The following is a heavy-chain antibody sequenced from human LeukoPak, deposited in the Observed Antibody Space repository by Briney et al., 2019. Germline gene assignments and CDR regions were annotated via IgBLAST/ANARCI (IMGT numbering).Heavy chain of an antibody. Sequence: PSETLSLTCTVSGGSISRSSNYSGWIRQPPGKTLEWIGSIYSSGSTYYTPSLKSRVIILFDTAKNHFSLNLSSVTAADTAVYYCARSDGYGLVGIWGQGTMVTVSS. CDR3: ARSDGYGLVGI. CDR1: GGSISRSSNY. D-gene: IGHD3-10*01. CDR2: IYSSGST. V-gene: IGHV4-39*07. J-gene: IGHJ3*02.